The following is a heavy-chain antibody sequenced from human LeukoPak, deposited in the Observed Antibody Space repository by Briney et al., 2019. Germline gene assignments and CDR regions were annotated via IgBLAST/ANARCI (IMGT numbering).Heavy chain of an antibody. J-gene: IGHJ6*03. Sequence: PSETLSLTCAVYGGSFSGYYWSWIRQPPGKGLEWIGEINHSGSTNYNPSLKSRVTISVDTSKNQFSLKLSSVTAADTAVYYCARLSSNCSGGSCYWYYYYYYMDVWGKGTTVTISS. D-gene: IGHD2-15*01. CDR3: ARLSSNCSGGSCYWYYYYYYMDV. CDR1: GGSFSGYY. V-gene: IGHV4-34*01. CDR2: INHSGST.